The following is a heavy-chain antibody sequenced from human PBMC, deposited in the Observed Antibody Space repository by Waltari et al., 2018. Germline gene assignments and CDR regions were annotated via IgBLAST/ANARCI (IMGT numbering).Heavy chain of an antibody. CDR2: IKSSTTYI. CDR3: VSGGWGFYFDY. CDR1: GFSFSSYS. D-gene: IGHD7-27*01. V-gene: IGHV3-21*01. Sequence: EVQLVESGGGLVKPGGSLRLSCGASGFSFSSYSMNWVRQAPGKGREWVSSIKSSTTYIHYAYSVKGRFTISRDNAKNSLYLQMNSRRVEHTAVYYCVSGGWGFYFDYWGQGTVVTVSS. J-gene: IGHJ4*02.